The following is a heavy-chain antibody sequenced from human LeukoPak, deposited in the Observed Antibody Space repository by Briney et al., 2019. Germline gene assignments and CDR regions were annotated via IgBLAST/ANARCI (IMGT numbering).Heavy chain of an antibody. Sequence: ASVKVSCKASGYTFTSYGISWVRQAPGQGLEWMGWISAYNGNTNYAQKFQGRVTITEDESTSTAYMELSSLRSEDTAVYYCARGAHSSSWYRYWGQGTLVTVSS. V-gene: IGHV1-18*01. CDR1: GYTFTSYG. J-gene: IGHJ4*02. CDR2: ISAYNGNT. CDR3: ARGAHSSSWYRY. D-gene: IGHD6-13*01.